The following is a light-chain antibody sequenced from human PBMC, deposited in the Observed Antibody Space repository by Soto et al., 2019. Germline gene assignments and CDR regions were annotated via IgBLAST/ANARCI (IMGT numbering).Light chain of an antibody. J-gene: IGLJ2*01. CDR2: SNN. V-gene: IGLV1-44*01. CDR1: SSNIGSNT. CDR3: AAWDDSLNGRV. Sequence: QAVVTQPPSASGTPGQRVTISCSGSSSNIGSNTVNWYQQLPGTAPKLLIYSNNQRPSGVPDRFSGSKSGTSASLAISGLQSEDEADYYRAAWDDSLNGRVFGGGTKVTVL.